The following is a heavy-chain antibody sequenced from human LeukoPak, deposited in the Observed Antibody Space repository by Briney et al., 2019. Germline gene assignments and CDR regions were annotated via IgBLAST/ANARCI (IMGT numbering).Heavy chain of an antibody. CDR3: AREISGSGSYYNSYYYMDV. CDR2: IVPIFGTA. V-gene: IGHV1-69*05. CDR1: GGTFNSYA. J-gene: IGHJ6*03. D-gene: IGHD3-10*01. Sequence: SVKVSCKASGGTFNSYAISWVRQAPGQGLEWMGRIVPIFGTANYAQKFQGRVTIITDESTSTAYMELSSLRSEDTAVYYCAREISGSGSYYNSYYYMDVWGKGTTVTVSS.